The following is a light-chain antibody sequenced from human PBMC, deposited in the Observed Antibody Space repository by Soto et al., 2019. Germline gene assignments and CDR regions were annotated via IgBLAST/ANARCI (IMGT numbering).Light chain of an antibody. Sequence: DIQLTQSPSFLSASVGDRVTIPCRASQGISSYLAWYQQKPGKAPKLLIYAASTLQSGVPSRFSGSGSEKEFTLTTSSLQPEDFATYYGQQLNSYPRTFGQGTKVEI. CDR1: QGISSY. CDR2: AAS. V-gene: IGKV1-9*01. CDR3: QQLNSYPRT. J-gene: IGKJ1*01.